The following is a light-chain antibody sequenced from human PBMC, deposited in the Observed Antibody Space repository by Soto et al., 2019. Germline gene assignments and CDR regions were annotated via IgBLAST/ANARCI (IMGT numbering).Light chain of an antibody. J-gene: IGKJ1*01. Sequence: EIVMTQSPATLSVSPGERATISCRASQSVSSNLAWYQQKPGQAPRLLIYGASTRATGIPARFSGSGSGTEFTLTIRNLQSEDCAVYSFQQYNNWPRTFGQGTKVEIK. CDR2: GAS. CDR1: QSVSSN. V-gene: IGKV3-15*01. CDR3: QQYNNWPRT.